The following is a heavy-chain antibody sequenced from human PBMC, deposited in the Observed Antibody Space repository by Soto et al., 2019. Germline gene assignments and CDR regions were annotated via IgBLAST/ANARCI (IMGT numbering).Heavy chain of an antibody. CDR3: AISSIYGMEG. V-gene: IGHV4-30-4*01. CDR2: IYYSGNT. Sequence: ASATLSLTCSVSCLSISSVYSYWILIRKPPGKGLEWIGNIYYSGNTYYNPSLKSRPIISIDTSKNQFSLKVGSVTAADTAVEHCAISSIYGMEGRGQGTTVSVTS. D-gene: IGHD3-9*01. J-gene: IGHJ6*01. CDR1: CLSISSVYSY.